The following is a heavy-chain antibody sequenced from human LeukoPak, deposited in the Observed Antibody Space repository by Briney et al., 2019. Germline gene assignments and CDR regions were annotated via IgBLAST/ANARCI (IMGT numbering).Heavy chain of an antibody. CDR3: AKVPSSSTSFDP. D-gene: IGHD2-2*01. J-gene: IGHJ5*02. V-gene: IGHV3-23*01. CDR1: GFTFDDYG. Sequence: GGSLRLSCAASGFTFDDYGMSWVRQAPGKGLEWVSAISGSGGSTYYADSVKGRFTISRDNSKNTLYLQMNSLRAEDTAVYYCAKVPSSSTSFDPWGQGTLVTVSS. CDR2: ISGSGGST.